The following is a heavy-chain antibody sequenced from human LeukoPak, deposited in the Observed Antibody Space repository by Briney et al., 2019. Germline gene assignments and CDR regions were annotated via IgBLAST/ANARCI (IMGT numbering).Heavy chain of an antibody. D-gene: IGHD2-21*02. CDR1: GGSISSSGYF. CDR2: IHYSGST. V-gene: IGHV4-39*07. Sequence: SETLSLTCTVSGGSISSSGYFWGWIRQPPGKGLDWIGSIHYSGSTYYNPSLKSRVTISVDTSKNQFSLKLSSVTAADTAVYYCARAPGGDPAFDIWGQGTMVTVSS. CDR3: ARAPGGDPAFDI. J-gene: IGHJ3*02.